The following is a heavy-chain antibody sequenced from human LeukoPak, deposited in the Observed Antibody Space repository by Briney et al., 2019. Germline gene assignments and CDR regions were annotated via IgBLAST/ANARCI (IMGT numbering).Heavy chain of an antibody. CDR2: ICFDARDQ. V-gene: IGHV3-30*02. CDR1: GFTFSACG. Sequence: GVFLRFSSAASGFTFSACGLHWVAQGPGKGLEGVAFICFDARDQYYADYVKGQLTISRDNSKDTLALRMLTLRAEDTPCCYFAKDPYSYDSYFDSWGQGTLVTVSS. CDR3: AKDPYSYDSYFDS. J-gene: IGHJ4*02. D-gene: IGHD5-18*01.